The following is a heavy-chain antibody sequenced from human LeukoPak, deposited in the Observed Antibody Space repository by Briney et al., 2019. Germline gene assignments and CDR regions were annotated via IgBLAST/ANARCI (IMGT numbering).Heavy chain of an antibody. Sequence: SETLSLTCTVSGGSISSYYWSWIRQPPRKGLEWIGYIYYSGSTNYNPSLKSRVTISVDTSKNQFSLKLSSVTAADTAVYYCARGGQQLVWYFDLWGRGTLVTVSS. J-gene: IGHJ2*01. CDR1: GGSISSYY. CDR3: ARGGQQLVWYFDL. D-gene: IGHD6-13*01. V-gene: IGHV4-59*01. CDR2: IYYSGST.